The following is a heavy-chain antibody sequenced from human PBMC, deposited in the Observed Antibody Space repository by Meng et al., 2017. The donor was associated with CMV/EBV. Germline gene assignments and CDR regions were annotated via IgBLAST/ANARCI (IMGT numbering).Heavy chain of an antibody. D-gene: IGHD3-3*01. V-gene: IGHV4-34*01. Sequence: SETLSLTCAVYGGSFSGYYWSWIRQPPGKGLEWLGEINHSGSTNYNPSLKSRVTISVDTSKNQFSLKLSSVTAADTAVYYCARLYEPNFWRNKRARAFDIWGQGTMVTVSS. J-gene: IGHJ3*02. CDR3: ARLYEPNFWRNKRARAFDI. CDR2: INHSGST. CDR1: GGSFSGYY.